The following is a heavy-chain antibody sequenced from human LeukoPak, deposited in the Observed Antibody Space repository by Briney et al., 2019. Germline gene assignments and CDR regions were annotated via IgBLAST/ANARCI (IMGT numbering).Heavy chain of an antibody. J-gene: IGHJ4*02. D-gene: IGHD3-22*01. CDR2: ISWNSGSI. CDR1: GFTFDDYA. CDR3: AKAPDYYDSSGYRFDY. Sequence: QSGGSLRLSCAASGFTFDDYAMHWVRHAPGKGLEWVSGISWNSGSIGYADSVKGRFTISRDNAKNSLYLQMNSLRAEDTALYYCAKAPDYYDSSGYRFDYWGQGTLVTVSS. V-gene: IGHV3-9*01.